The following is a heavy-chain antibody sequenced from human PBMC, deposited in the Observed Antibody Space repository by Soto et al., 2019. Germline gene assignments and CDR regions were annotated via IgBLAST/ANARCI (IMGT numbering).Heavy chain of an antibody. CDR2: IYYSGNT. V-gene: IGHV4-59*08. Sequence: QVQLQESGPGLVKPSETLSLTCTVSGGSISSYYWSWIRQPPGKGLEWIGYIYYSGNTNYNPSLKSRVTVSVATSENQFSLKLTSVTAADTAVYYCAGQFRDGYNALGYGGQGTLVTVSS. CDR1: GGSISSYY. CDR3: AGQFRDGYNALGY. D-gene: IGHD5-12*01. J-gene: IGHJ4*02.